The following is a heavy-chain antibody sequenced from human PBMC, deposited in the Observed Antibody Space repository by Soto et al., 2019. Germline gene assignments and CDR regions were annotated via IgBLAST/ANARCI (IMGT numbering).Heavy chain of an antibody. D-gene: IGHD4-17*01. J-gene: IGHJ4*02. Sequence: SETLSLTCTVSGGSISSYYWSWIRQPPGKGLEWIGYIYYSGSTNYNPSLKSRVTISVDTSKNQFSLKLSSVTAADTAVYYCARGPPHFYGDYLNGFVYWGQGTLVTGS. CDR3: ARGPPHFYGDYLNGFVY. CDR1: GGSISSYY. CDR2: IYYSGST. V-gene: IGHV4-59*08.